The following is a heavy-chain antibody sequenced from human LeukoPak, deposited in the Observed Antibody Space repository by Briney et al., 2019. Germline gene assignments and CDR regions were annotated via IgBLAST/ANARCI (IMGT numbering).Heavy chain of an antibody. CDR3: ARAALPTIHNWFDP. CDR2: ITEDGGIT. Sequence: GGSLRLSCVVSGFTFDDYAMHWVRQVPGKGLEWVSFITEDGGITHYADSVRGRFTISRDNSKNSLYLQMSSLRSADTAFYYRARAALPTIHNWFDPWGQGTLVTVSS. J-gene: IGHJ5*02. D-gene: IGHD1-26*01. CDR1: GFTFDDYA. V-gene: IGHV3-43*02.